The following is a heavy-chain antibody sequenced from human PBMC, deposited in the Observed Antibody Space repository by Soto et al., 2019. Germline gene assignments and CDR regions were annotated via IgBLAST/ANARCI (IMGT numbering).Heavy chain of an antibody. J-gene: IGHJ3*02. CDR2: IYPGGGTT. Sequence: ASVKVSCKAIGYSFTSHYMHWVRQAPGQGLEWMGAIYPGGGTTDYAQKFQGRVTMTADTSTSTAYMELSSLRSEDTAVYYCASRRGTGAFDIWGQGTMVTVSS. CDR3: ASRRGTGAFDI. D-gene: IGHD2-15*01. V-gene: IGHV1-46*01. CDR1: GYSFTSHY.